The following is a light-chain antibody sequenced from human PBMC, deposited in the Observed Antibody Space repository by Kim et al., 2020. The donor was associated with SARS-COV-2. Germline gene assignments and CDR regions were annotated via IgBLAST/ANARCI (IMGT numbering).Light chain of an antibody. CDR2: GAS. J-gene: IGKJ2*01. CDR3: QQYNNWPPFT. CDR1: QNVRHY. V-gene: IGKV3-15*01. Sequence: EIVMTQSPATLSVSPGERATLSCRASQNVRHYVAWYQQTGGQTPRLLIYGASTRATGVPARFSGSGSGTEFTLTITGLQSEDVAVYYCQQYNNWPPFTFGKGTKREI.